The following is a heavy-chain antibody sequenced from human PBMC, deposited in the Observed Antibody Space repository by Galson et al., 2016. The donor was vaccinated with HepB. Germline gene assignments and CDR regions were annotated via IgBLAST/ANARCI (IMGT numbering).Heavy chain of an antibody. D-gene: IGHD5-12*01. J-gene: IGHJ4*02. V-gene: IGHV3-23*01. CDR1: GFTFSTYA. Sequence: SLRLSCAGSGFTFSTYAMSWVRQAPGEGLEWVSGISHDSGSEFYGDSVKGRFTIYRDNSKNTVCLELNSLTAEDTAIYYCVNRAEYSGRDNGFQYWGRGTLVTVSS. CDR3: VNRAEYSGRDNGFQY. CDR2: ISHDSGSE.